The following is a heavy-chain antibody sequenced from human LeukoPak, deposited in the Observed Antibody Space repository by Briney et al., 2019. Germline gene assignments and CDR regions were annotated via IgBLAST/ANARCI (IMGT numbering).Heavy chain of an antibody. Sequence: PSETLSLTCTVSGGSISSSSYYWGWIRQPPGKGLEWIGSIYYSGSTYYNPSLKSRVTISVDTSKNQFSLKLSSVTAADTAVYYCARDLEESVAGYNWFDPWGQGTLVTVSS. V-gene: IGHV4-39*07. D-gene: IGHD6-19*01. CDR3: ARDLEESVAGYNWFDP. CDR1: GGSISSSSYY. J-gene: IGHJ5*02. CDR2: IYYSGST.